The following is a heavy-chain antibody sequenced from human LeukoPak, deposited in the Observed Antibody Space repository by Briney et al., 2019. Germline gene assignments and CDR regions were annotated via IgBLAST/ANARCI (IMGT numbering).Heavy chain of an antibody. D-gene: IGHD3-9*01. CDR3: TRRVLRYPSGFDP. Sequence: GRSLRLSCTTSGFTFGDYAMSWVRQAPGKGLEWVGLIRSKPYGGTTEYAASVKGRFTISRDDSKSIAYLQMNSLKTEDTAVYYCTRRVLRYPSGFDPWGQGTLVTVSS. CDR2: IRSKPYGGTT. CDR1: GFTFGDYA. J-gene: IGHJ5*02. V-gene: IGHV3-49*04.